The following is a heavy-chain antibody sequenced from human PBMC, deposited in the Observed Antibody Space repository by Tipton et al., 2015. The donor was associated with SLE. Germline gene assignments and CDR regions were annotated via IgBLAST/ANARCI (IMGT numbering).Heavy chain of an antibody. CDR3: AREVADLDSWGYFDY. Sequence: TLSLTCTVSGGSISSSSYYWGWVRQPPGKGLEWIGRIYYSGSTYYNPSLKSRVTISVDTSKNQFSLKLSSVTAADTAVYYCAREVADLDSWGYFDYWGQGTLVTVSS. V-gene: IGHV4-39*02. CDR1: GGSISSSSYY. D-gene: IGHD2-15*01. J-gene: IGHJ4*02. CDR2: IYYSGST.